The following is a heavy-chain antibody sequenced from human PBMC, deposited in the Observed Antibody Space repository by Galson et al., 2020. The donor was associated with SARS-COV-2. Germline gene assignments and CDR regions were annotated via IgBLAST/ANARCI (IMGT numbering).Heavy chain of an antibody. J-gene: IGHJ4*02. CDR1: GYTFTSYY. D-gene: IGHD3-3*01. Sequence: ASVKVSCKASGYTFTSYYMHWVRQAPGQGLEWMGIINPSGGSTSYAQKFQGRVTMTRDTSTSTVYMELSSLRSEDTAVYYCARDVGIFGVVNPRFDYWGQGTLVTVSS. CDR2: INPSGGST. V-gene: IGHV1-46*01. CDR3: ARDVGIFGVVNPRFDY.